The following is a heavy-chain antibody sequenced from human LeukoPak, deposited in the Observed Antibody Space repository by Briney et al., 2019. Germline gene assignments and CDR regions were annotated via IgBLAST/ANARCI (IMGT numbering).Heavy chain of an antibody. CDR2: ISSSSSYI. J-gene: IGHJ4*02. CDR3: AREPLDGYPGY. V-gene: IGHV3-21*01. D-gene: IGHD5-24*01. CDR1: GFIVGDTH. Sequence: PGGSLRLSCAGSGFIVGDTHMTWVRQAPGKGLEWVSSISSSSSYIYYADSVKGRFTISRDNAKNSLYLQMNSLRAEDTAVYYCAREPLDGYPGYWGQGTLVTVSS.